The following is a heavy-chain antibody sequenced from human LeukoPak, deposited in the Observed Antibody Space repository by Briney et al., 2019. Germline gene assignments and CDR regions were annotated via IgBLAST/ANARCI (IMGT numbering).Heavy chain of an antibody. D-gene: IGHD3-22*01. CDR2: IHYSGNT. J-gene: IGHJ4*02. CDR3: AREGYDSSGYYRNYFDY. V-gene: IGHV4-59*01. Sequence: SETLSLTCTVSGGSISSYYWSWIRQPPGKGLEWIAYIHYSGNTNYNPSLKSRVTISVDTSKNQFSLKLSSVTAADTAVYYCAREGYDSSGYYRNYFDYWGQGTLVTVSS. CDR1: GGSISSYY.